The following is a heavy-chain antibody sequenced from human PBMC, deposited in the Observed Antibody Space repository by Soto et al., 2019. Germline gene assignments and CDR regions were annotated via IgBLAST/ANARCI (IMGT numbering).Heavy chain of an antibody. J-gene: IGHJ6*03. CDR1: GGSINSYF. Sequence: QVQLQESGPGLVKPSETLSLTCTVSGGSINSYFWSWIRQPPGKGLEWIGYVHSTGSSNYSPSLKTRVTVSADTAKNQISLKPNSVTAANTAVYYCARGVHYWNDGGYFYYHMDVWGKGTTVTVSS. CDR2: VHSTGSS. D-gene: IGHD1-1*01. CDR3: ARGVHYWNDGGYFYYHMDV. V-gene: IGHV4-59*01.